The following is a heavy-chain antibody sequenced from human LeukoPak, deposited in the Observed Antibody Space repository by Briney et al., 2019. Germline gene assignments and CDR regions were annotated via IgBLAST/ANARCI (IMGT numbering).Heavy chain of an antibody. D-gene: IGHD3-10*01. J-gene: IGHJ4*02. CDR3: AKDISGSGKYYFDY. CDR1: GFTFSNAW. V-gene: IGHV3-21*01. CDR2: ISSSSSYI. Sequence: GGSLRLSCAASGFTFSNAWMSWVRQAPGKGLEWVSSISSSSSYIYYADSVKGRFTISRDNAKNSLYLQMNSLRAEDTAVYYCAKDISGSGKYYFDYWGQGTLVTVSS.